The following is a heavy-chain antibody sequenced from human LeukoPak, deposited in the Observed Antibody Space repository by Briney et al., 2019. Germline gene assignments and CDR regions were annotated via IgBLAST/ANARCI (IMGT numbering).Heavy chain of an antibody. Sequence: GTSLRLSCAASGFTFSSYAIHWVRQAPGKGLEWVAVISFDGTHDFYADSVKGRFTISRDNSKNTLYLQMNSLRAEDTAVYYCARVVGGWHTNIYYFDYWGQGTLVTVSS. D-gene: IGHD2/OR15-2a*01. V-gene: IGHV3-30*04. CDR2: ISFDGTHD. CDR1: GFTFSSYA. J-gene: IGHJ4*02. CDR3: ARVVGGWHTNIYYFDY.